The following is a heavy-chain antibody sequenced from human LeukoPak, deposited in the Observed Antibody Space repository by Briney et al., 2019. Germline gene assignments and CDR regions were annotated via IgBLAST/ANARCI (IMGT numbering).Heavy chain of an antibody. V-gene: IGHV4-34*01. CDR2: INHSGST. J-gene: IGHJ4*02. CDR1: GGSFSGYY. CDR3: ARGYYYDSSGYIPDYFDY. D-gene: IGHD3-22*01. Sequence: SETLSLTCAVYGGSFSGYYWSWIRQPPGKGLEWIGEINHSGSTYYNPSLKSRVTISVDRSKNQFSLKLSSVTAADTAVYYCARGYYYDSSGYIPDYFDYWGQGTLVTVSS.